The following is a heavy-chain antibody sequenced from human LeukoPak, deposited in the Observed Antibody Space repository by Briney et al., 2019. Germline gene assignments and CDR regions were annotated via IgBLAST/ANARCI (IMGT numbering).Heavy chain of an antibody. CDR2: VHHSGST. CDR1: GGSISSSNW. CDR3: ATGDNYRFDY. D-gene: IGHD5-24*01. Sequence: SETLSLTCTVSGGSISSSNWWSWVRQPPRKGLEWIGEVHHSGSTNYNPSHKSRVILLIDKSMNLVSLKLSFVTAADTAVYYCATGDNYRFDYWGQGTLVTVSS. J-gene: IGHJ4*02. V-gene: IGHV4-4*02.